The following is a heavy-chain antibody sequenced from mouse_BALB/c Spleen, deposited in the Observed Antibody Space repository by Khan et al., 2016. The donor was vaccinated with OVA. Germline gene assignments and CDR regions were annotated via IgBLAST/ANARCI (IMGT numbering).Heavy chain of an antibody. CDR2: IDPANGNT. CDR1: GFNIKDTY. D-gene: IGHD1-2*01. J-gene: IGHJ4*01. V-gene: IGHV14-3*02. CDR3: ARGDYGYGYAMDY. Sequence: VQLQQSGAELVKPGASVKLSCTASGFNIKDTYMHWVKQRPEQGLEWIGRIDPANGNTKYDPKFQGKATITADTSSNTAYLQLSSLTSEDTAVYYWARGDYGYGYAMDYWGQGTSVTVSS.